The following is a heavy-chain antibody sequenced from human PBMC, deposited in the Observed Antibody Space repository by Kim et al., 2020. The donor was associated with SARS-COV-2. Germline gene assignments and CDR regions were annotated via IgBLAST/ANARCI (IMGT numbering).Heavy chain of an antibody. CDR1: GYTFTSYA. CDR2: INTNTGNP. CDR3: ARPYCSSTSCSNWFDP. Sequence: ASVKVSCKASGYTFTSYAMNWVRQAPGQGLEWMGWINTNTGNPTYAQGFTGRFVFSLDTSVSTAYLQISSLKAEDTAVYYCARPYCSSTSCSNWFDPWGQGTLVTVSS. V-gene: IGHV7-4-1*02. D-gene: IGHD2-2*01. J-gene: IGHJ5*02.